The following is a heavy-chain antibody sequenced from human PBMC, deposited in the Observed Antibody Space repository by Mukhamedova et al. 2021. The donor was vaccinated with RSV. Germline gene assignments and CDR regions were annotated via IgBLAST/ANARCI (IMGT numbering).Heavy chain of an antibody. V-gene: IGHV4-59*08. CDR3: ARGYDFWSGLEYFDL. CDR2: IYYSGST. Sequence: GLEWIGHIYYSGSTNYNPSLKSRVTISVDTSKNQFSLKLSSVTAADTAVYYCARGYDFWSGLEYFDLWGRGTLATVSS. J-gene: IGHJ2*01. D-gene: IGHD3-3*01.